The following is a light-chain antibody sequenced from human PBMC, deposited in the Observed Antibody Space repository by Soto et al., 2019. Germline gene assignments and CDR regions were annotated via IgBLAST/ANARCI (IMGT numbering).Light chain of an antibody. V-gene: IGKV1-5*01. CDR2: DAS. Sequence: DIQMTQSPSTLSASVGARLATTRRASPHIRNWLAWYQQKPGKAPNPLIYDASSLKSGVPARFSGSGSGTEFTLTISSLQPEYFATYYCQQYNTYSTVGQGTRLEI. CDR1: PHIRNW. CDR3: QQYNTYST. J-gene: IGKJ5*01.